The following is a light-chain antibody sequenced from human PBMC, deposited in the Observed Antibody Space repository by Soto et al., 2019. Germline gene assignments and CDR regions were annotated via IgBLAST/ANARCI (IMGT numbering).Light chain of an antibody. J-gene: IGKJ1*01. Sequence: IVPTRAPLTPVFAPGERVTPPRQVSQSVSSNHLAWYQQKPGQAPRLLIYGGSSRATGIPVRFSGSGSETDFTLTITRLEPEDFAVYYCQQYSSSRTFGQGTKVDIK. CDR1: QSVSSNH. CDR2: GGS. V-gene: IGKV3-20*01. CDR3: QQYSSSRT.